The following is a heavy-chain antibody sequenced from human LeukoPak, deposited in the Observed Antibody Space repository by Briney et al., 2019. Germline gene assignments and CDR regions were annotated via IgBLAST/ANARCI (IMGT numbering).Heavy chain of an antibody. D-gene: IGHD5-24*01. CDR2: IWYDGSNK. V-gene: IGHV3-33*01. J-gene: IGHJ4*02. Sequence: GRSLRLSCAVSGFTFSSYDKHWVRQAPGKGLGWVAVIWYDGSNKYYADSVKGRFTISRDNSKNTLYLQMNSLRAEDTAVYYCARAEGDGYNYQDYWGQGTLVTVSS. CDR1: GFTFSSYD. CDR3: ARAEGDGYNYQDY.